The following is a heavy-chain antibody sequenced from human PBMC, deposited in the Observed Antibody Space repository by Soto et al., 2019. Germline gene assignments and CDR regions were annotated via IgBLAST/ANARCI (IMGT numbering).Heavy chain of an antibody. CDR2: ISYYGSNK. J-gene: IGHJ4*02. CDR3: ANKLEDIVVVPAAIGAGTTWTFEY. CDR1: GFTLCSYG. Sequence: GFLRLTCAGSGFTLCSYGADWVRHAPAKGPEWVAVISYYGSNKYYADSVKSRLTISRDNSKNTLYLQMNSLRAEEKAVYYCANKLEDIVVVPAAIGAGTTWTFEYGGQGTLGTVSS. D-gene: IGHD2-2*01. V-gene: IGHV3-30*18.